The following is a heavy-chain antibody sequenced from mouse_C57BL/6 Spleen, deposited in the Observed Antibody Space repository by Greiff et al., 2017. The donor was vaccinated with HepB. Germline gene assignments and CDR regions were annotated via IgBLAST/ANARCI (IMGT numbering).Heavy chain of an antibody. CDR1: GYTFTSYW. Sequence: QVQLQQPGAELVKPGASVKMSCKASGYTFTSYWITWVKQRPGQGLEWIGDIYPGSGSTNYNEKFKSKATLTVDTSSSTAYMQLSSLTSEDSAVYYCARWGLGRGYFDYWGQGTTLTVSS. J-gene: IGHJ2*01. D-gene: IGHD4-1*01. V-gene: IGHV1-55*01. CDR3: ARWGLGRGYFDY. CDR2: IYPGSGST.